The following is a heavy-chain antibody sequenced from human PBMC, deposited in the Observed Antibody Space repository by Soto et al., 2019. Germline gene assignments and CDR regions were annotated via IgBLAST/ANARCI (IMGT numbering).Heavy chain of an antibody. Sequence: VNGRCKAPRDTLYCYYRHSLHHSPGQGLEWMGWINPNSGGTNYAQKFQGRVTMTRDTSISTAYMELSRLRSDDTAVYYCARPPARSAPAHHYPGQRLLVTVPS. CDR3: ARPPARSAPAHHY. J-gene: IGHJ4*02. V-gene: IGHV1-2*02. CDR2: INPNSGGT. D-gene: IGHD2-2*01. CDR1: RDTLYCYY.